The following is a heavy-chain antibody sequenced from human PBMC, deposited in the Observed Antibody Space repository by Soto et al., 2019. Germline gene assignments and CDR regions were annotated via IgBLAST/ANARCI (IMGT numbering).Heavy chain of an antibody. J-gene: IGHJ6*02. CDR3: ARVRDSITLV. Sequence: PSETLSLTCAVSGGSVNTAGYSWSWIRQPPGKGLEWIGYIYYSGSTYYNPSLKSRVTISVDTSKNQFSLKLSSVTAADTAVYYCARVRDSITLVWGQGTTVTVSS. V-gene: IGHV4-31*11. CDR2: IYYSGST. D-gene: IGHD3-10*01. CDR1: GGSVNTAGYS.